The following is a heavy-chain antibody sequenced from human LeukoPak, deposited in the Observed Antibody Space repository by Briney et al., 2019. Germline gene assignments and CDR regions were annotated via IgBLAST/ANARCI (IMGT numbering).Heavy chain of an antibody. CDR1: GFPFSSYG. J-gene: IGHJ4*02. Sequence: GGSLRLSCAASGFPFSSYGMHWVRQAPGKGLEWVAFIPYDGSDKFYADSVKGRFTISRDNSKNTLYLQMNSLRAEDTAVYYCAKDRSGLWFGDSSDYWGQGTLVTVSS. CDR3: AKDRSGLWFGDSSDY. CDR2: IPYDGSDK. D-gene: IGHD3-10*01. V-gene: IGHV3-30*02.